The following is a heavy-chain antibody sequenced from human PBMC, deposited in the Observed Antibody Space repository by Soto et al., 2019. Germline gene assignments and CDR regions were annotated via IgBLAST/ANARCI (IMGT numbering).Heavy chain of an antibody. J-gene: IGHJ6*02. Sequence: SVKVSCKASGFTFTSSAVQWVREARGQRLEWIGWIVVGSGNTNYAQKFQERVTITRDMSTSTAYMELSSLRSEDTAVYYCAAVSRYCSGGSCYYYYGMDVWGQGTTVTVSS. CDR2: IVVGSGNT. CDR3: AAVSRYCSGGSCYYYYGMDV. V-gene: IGHV1-58*01. CDR1: GFTFTSSA. D-gene: IGHD2-15*01.